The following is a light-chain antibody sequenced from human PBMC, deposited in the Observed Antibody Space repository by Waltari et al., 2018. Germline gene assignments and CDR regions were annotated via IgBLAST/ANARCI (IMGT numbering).Light chain of an antibody. CDR3: CSYAGTPRVV. CDR1: NNDIGSYNL. CDR2: EVN. J-gene: IGLJ2*01. Sequence: QSALTQPASVSGSPGQSITISSTGTNNDIGSYNLVSWYQQNPGKAPKVLIFEVNKRPSGVSNRFSGSKSGNTASLTVSGLHPEDEADYYCCSYAGTPRVVFGGGTKLTVL. V-gene: IGLV2-23*02.